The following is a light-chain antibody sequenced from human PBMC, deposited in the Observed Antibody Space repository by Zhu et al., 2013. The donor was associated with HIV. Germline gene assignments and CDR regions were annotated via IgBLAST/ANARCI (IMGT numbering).Light chain of an antibody. CDR1: QSIGRW. V-gene: IGKV1-5*03. Sequence: DIQMSQSPSTLSASVGDRVTITCRASQSIGRWLAWYQQRPGKAPKLLIYKASTLESGVPSRFSGSGSGTEFTLTISSLQPDDFATYYCQQYNHYPYNFGQGTKLELK. CDR3: QQYNHYPYN. CDR2: KAS. J-gene: IGKJ2*01.